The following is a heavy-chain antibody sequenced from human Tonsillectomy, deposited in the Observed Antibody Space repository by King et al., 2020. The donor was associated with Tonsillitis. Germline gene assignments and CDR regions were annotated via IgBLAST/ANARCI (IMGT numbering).Heavy chain of an antibody. CDR1: GFSFTEYH. D-gene: IGHD3-10*01. J-gene: IGHJ4*02. Sequence: VQLVESGGGLVQPGGSLRLSCAASGFSFTEYHMNWVRQAPGRGPEWVSTVNLGGGTYYADSVQGRFTISRDNSKTALFLEMNSLRAEDTAIYYCARGASGTYYRFDYWGQGALVTVSS. V-gene: IGHV3-23*04. CDR2: VNLGGGT. CDR3: ARGASGTYYRFDY.